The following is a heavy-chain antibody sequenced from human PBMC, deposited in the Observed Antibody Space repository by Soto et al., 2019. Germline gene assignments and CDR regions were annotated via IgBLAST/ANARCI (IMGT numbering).Heavy chain of an antibody. CDR2: IIPIFGTA. CDR3: ARIHVSGRAYYYYLMDV. Sequence: AAVKVSCKASGCTFSSYAISWVRQAPGQGLEWMGGIIPIFGTANYAQKFQGRVTITGDESTSTAYMELSSLTSEDTAVYYCARIHVSGRAYYYYLMDVCGQGSTVTDSS. D-gene: IGHD3-16*01. V-gene: IGHV1-69*13. J-gene: IGHJ6*02. CDR1: GCTFSSYA.